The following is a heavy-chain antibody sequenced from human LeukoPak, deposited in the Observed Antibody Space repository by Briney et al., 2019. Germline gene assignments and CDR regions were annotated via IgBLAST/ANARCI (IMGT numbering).Heavy chain of an antibody. J-gene: IGHJ5*02. D-gene: IGHD6-13*01. CDR2: ISSSSSYI. V-gene: IGHV3-21*01. Sequence: GGSLRLSCAASGFTFSSYSMNWVRQAPGKGLEWVSSISSSSSYIYYADSVKGRFTISRDNAKNSLYLQMNSLRAEDTAVYYCARGGIAAAGNYLWGQGTLVTVSS. CDR3: ARGGIAAAGNYL. CDR1: GFTFSSYS.